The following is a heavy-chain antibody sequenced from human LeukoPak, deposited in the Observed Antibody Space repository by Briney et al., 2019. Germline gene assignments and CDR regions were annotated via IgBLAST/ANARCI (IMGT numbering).Heavy chain of an antibody. J-gene: IGHJ4*02. CDR1: GFTFGSYS. Sequence: PGGSLRLSCAASGFTFGSYSMNWVRQAPGKGLEWVSYISSTSTTIYYADSVKGRFPISRDNAKNSLYLQMNSLRDDDTAVYYCARDPYGGAFDYWGQGTLVTVSS. V-gene: IGHV3-48*02. CDR3: ARDPYGGAFDY. CDR2: ISSTSTTI. D-gene: IGHD4-23*01.